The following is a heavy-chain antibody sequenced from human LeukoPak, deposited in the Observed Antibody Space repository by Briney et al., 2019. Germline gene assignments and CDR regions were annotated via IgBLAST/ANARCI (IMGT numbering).Heavy chain of an antibody. CDR1: GYTFTSYG. J-gene: IGHJ3*02. CDR2: INPSSGGT. Sequence: ASVRVSCKASGYTFTSYGTSWVRQAPGQGLEWMGWINPSSGGTNYAQKFQDRVTMTRDTSMSTVYMELSRLRSDDTAVYYCGRDYYDSSGDGAFDIWGQGTMVTVSS. D-gene: IGHD3-22*01. CDR3: GRDYYDSSGDGAFDI. V-gene: IGHV1-2*02.